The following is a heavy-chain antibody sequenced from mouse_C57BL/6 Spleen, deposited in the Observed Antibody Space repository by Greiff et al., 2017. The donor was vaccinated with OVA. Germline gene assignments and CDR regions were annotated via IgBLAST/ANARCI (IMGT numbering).Heavy chain of an antibody. CDR2: IDPSDSYT. V-gene: IGHV1-69*01. D-gene: IGHD1-1*01. CDR1: GYTFTSYW. J-gene: IGHJ2*01. Sequence: QVQLQQPGAELVMPGASVKLSCKASGYTFTSYWMHWVKQRPGQGLEWIGEIDPSDSYTNYNQKFKGKSTLTVDKSSSTAYMQLSSLTSEDSAVYYCARRVRGVGGDYWGQGTTLTVSS. CDR3: ARRVRGVGGDY.